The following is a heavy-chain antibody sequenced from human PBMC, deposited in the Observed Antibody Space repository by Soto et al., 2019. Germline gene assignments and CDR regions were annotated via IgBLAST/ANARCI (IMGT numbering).Heavy chain of an antibody. J-gene: IGHJ2*01. CDR3: ARHPGSYYGEDWYFDL. V-gene: IGHV4-59*08. D-gene: IGHD3-10*01. CDR2: IYYSGST. Sequence: QVQLQESGPGLVKPSETLSLTCTVSGGSISSYYWSWIRQPPGKGLEWIGYIYYSGSTNYNPSLKSRVTISVDPSKNQFSLKLSSVTAADTAVYYCARHPGSYYGEDWYFDLWGRGTLVTVSS. CDR1: GGSISSYY.